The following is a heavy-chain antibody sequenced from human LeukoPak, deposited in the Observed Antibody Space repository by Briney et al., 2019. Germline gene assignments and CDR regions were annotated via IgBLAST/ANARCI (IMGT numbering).Heavy chain of an antibody. CDR2: IYYSGST. J-gene: IGHJ6*03. CDR1: GGSISSYY. Sequence: SETLSLTCTVSGGSISSYYWSWIRQPPGKGLEWIGYIYYSGSTNYNPSLKSRVTISVDTSKNQFSLKLSSVTAADTAVYYCARDVLLWFGDPPSYYYYYMDVWGKGTTVTISS. V-gene: IGHV4-59*01. CDR3: ARDVLLWFGDPPSYYYYYMDV. D-gene: IGHD3-10*01.